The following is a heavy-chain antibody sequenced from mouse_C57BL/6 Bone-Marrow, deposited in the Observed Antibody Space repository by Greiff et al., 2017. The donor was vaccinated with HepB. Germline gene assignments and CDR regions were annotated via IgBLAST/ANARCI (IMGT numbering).Heavy chain of an antibody. CDR2: IDPSDSYT. J-gene: IGHJ2*01. CDR1: GYTFTSYW. Sequence: VQLQQPGAELVRPGTSVKLSCKASGYTFTSYWMHWVKQRPGQGLEWIGVIDPSDSYTNYNQKFKGKATLTVDTSSSTAYMQLSSLTSEDSAVYYCAGYGSPFDYWGQGTTLTVSS. CDR3: AGYGSPFDY. V-gene: IGHV1-59*01. D-gene: IGHD1-1*01.